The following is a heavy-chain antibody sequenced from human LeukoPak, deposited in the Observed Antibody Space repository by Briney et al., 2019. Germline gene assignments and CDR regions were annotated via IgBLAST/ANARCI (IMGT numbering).Heavy chain of an antibody. V-gene: IGHV3-23*01. D-gene: IGHD3-3*01. J-gene: IGHJ4*02. CDR2: ISGSGGST. CDR1: GFTFSSYA. CDR3: AKGDVRFLEWLLCNY. Sequence: GGSLRLSCAAPGFTFSSYAMSWVRQAPGKGLEWVSAISGSGGSTYYADSVKGRFTISRDNSKNTLYLQMNSLRAEDTAVYYCAKGDVRFLEWLLCNYWGQGTLVTVSS.